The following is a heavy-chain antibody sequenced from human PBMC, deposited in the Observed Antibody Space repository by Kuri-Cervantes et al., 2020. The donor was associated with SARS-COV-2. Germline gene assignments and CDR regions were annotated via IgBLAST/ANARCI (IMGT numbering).Heavy chain of an antibody. CDR1: GFTFSSYA. Sequence: GESLKISCAASGFTFSSYAMSWVRQAPGKGLEWVAVISYDGSNKYYADSVKGRFTISSDNSKNTLYLQMNSLRAEDTAVYYCADWELLQLWGQGTLVTVSS. J-gene: IGHJ4*02. CDR2: ISYDGSNK. D-gene: IGHD1-26*01. V-gene: IGHV3-30-3*01. CDR3: ADWELLQL.